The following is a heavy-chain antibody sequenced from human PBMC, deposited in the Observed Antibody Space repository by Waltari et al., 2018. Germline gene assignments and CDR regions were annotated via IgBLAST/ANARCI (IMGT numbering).Heavy chain of an antibody. J-gene: IGHJ4*01. CDR1: VESFSGYF. V-gene: IGHV4-34*01. CDR2: IHYDGST. D-gene: IGHD2-21*01. CDR3: ARYGEVPPNYFFDF. Sequence: QVQLHQWGAGLLKPSETLSLTCAVSVESFSGYFWSWIRQPPGKGLEWLGAIHYDGSTNYKPSLKSRLSLSVDTTKKHFSLRLTSVTAADTGMYFCARYGEVPPNYFFDFWGQGIRVTVSS.